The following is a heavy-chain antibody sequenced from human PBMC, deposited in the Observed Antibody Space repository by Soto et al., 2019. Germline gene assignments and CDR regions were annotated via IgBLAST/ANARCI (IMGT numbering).Heavy chain of an antibody. J-gene: IGHJ4*02. D-gene: IGHD3-10*02. V-gene: IGHV3-30*02. CDR2: MSYDGSDT. CDR3: TIVRVADSALDH. CDR1: GLIVSNNG. Sequence: PWGSLRLGCVGLGLIVSNNGMHWVRHTPAKGLEWVAFMSYDGSDTFYADSVKGRFTISRDNSKNTLFLHMSYLRAEDTAMYYCTIVRVADSALDHWGQGTLVTVSS.